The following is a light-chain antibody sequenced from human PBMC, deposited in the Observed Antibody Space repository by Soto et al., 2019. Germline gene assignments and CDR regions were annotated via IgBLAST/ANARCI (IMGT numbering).Light chain of an antibody. CDR1: QGVSSH. V-gene: IGKV1-9*01. CDR3: QQLSSYPIT. J-gene: IGKJ5*01. Sequence: SLQSANIGDSRIITRQASQGVSSHLAWYQQKPGRVPKLLIYGASSLQSGVPSRFSGSGSVTEFTLTICSLQPGYFATCFCQQLSSYPITSGHGGRLEIK. CDR2: GAS.